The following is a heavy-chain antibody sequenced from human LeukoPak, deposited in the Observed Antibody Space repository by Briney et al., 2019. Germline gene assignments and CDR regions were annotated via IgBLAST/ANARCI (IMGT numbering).Heavy chain of an antibody. J-gene: IGHJ5*02. Sequence: PSETLSLTCTVSGGSISSTSYYWGWIRQPPGKGLGWIGSIYFSGSTYYNPSLKSRVTISVDTSKDQFSLKLSSVTAADTAVYYCARQGYNTYRFAPWGQGTLVTVSS. V-gene: IGHV4-39*01. CDR2: IYFSGST. D-gene: IGHD1-14*01. CDR1: GGSISSTSYY. CDR3: ARQGYNTYRFAP.